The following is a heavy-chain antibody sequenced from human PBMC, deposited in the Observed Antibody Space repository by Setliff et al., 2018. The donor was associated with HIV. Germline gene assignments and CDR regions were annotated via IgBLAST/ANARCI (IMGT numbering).Heavy chain of an antibody. Sequence: GGSLRLSCAASGFTFSSSWMHWVRQALGKGLVWVSRINTDGSNTNYADSVKGRFTISRDNTKNTLYLQMNSLRAEDTAVYYCARATLGVCSGGSCFGGMDVWGQGTTVTVSS. CDR2: INTDGSNT. V-gene: IGHV3-74*01. CDR1: GFTFSSSW. CDR3: ARATLGVCSGGSCFGGMDV. J-gene: IGHJ6*02. D-gene: IGHD2-15*01.